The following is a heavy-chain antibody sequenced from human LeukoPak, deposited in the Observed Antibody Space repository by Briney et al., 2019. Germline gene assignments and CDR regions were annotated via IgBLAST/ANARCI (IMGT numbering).Heavy chain of an antibody. D-gene: IGHD3-10*01. CDR3: ARLHGSGSSGY. CDR1: GGSIRFSSYY. Sequence: SETLSLTCTVSGGSIRFSSYYWGWIRQPPGKGLEWIGSIYYSGSTYYNPSLKSRVTISVDTSKNQFSLKLSSVTAADTAVYYCARLHGSGSSGYWGQGTLVTVSS. CDR2: IYYSGST. V-gene: IGHV4-39*01. J-gene: IGHJ4*02.